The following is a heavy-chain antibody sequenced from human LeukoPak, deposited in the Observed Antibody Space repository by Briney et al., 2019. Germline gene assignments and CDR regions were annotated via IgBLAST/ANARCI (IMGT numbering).Heavy chain of an antibody. CDR2: IKQDGSET. CDR1: RFTLSIYW. V-gene: IGHV3-7*01. J-gene: IGHJ4*02. CDR3: ARQRGSGCLDY. D-gene: IGHD6-19*01. Sequence: GGSLRLSCAASRFTLSIYWMSWVRQAPGKGLEWVANIKQDGSETYYVDSVKGRFTISRDNAKHSLSLQMNSLRAEDTAVYYCARQRGSGCLDYWGQGTLVTVSS.